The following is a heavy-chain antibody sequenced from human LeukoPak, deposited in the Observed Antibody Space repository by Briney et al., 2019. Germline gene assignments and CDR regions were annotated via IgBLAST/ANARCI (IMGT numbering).Heavy chain of an antibody. J-gene: IGHJ4*02. CDR2: IYYTGSA. CDR1: SGSVSNGDYY. D-gene: IGHD3-10*01. CDR3: ARSQNYYGSGDY. Sequence: PSETLSLTCTVSSGSVSNGDYYWSWLRQPPGKALEWIGYIYYTGSAYYNPSLGGRVTLSVDTSKNQFPVKLSSVTAADTAVYYCARSQNYYGSGDYWGQGTLVTVSS. V-gene: IGHV4-61*08.